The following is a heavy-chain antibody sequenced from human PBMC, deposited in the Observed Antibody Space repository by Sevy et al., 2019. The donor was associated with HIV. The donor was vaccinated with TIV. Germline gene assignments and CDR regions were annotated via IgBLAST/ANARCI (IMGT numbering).Heavy chain of an antibody. V-gene: IGHV3-30*02. CDR3: ANHRDTLAAAAYLDH. D-gene: IGHD6-13*01. CDR2: IRYDGSTK. CDR1: GFTFSQYG. Sequence: GGSLRLSCAATGFTFSQYGMEWVRQAPGKGLEWVAFIRYDGSTKYYADSLKGRFTISRDNSKNMLYLQMNSLRPEDTALYSCANHRDTLAAAAYLDHWGQGTLVTVSS. J-gene: IGHJ4*02.